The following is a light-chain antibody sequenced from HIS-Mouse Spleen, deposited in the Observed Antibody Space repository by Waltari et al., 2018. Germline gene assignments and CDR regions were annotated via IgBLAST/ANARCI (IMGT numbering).Light chain of an antibody. Sequence: DIQMTQSPSTLSASVGDRVTITRPASQSISSWLAWYQQKPGKAPKPLIYKSSSLESGVPSRVSGSGSETEFTLTISSLQPDDFATYYCQQYRTFGQGTKVEIK. CDR3: QQYRT. CDR1: QSISSW. J-gene: IGKJ1*01. CDR2: KSS. V-gene: IGKV1-5*03.